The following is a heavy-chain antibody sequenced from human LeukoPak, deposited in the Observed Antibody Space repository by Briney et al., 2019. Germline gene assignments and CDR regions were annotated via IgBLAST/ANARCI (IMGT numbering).Heavy chain of an antibody. J-gene: IGHJ4*02. Sequence: GGSLRLSCAASGFTFSSYAMSWVRQTPGKGLEWVSGITGSGGSPYYANSVKGRFTISRDNSKNTLYLQMNSLRAEDTAVYYCAKDTDSSGYYYLFDYWGQGTLVTVSS. CDR2: ITGSGGSP. CDR3: AKDTDSSGYYYLFDY. V-gene: IGHV3-23*01. CDR1: GFTFSSYA. D-gene: IGHD3-22*01.